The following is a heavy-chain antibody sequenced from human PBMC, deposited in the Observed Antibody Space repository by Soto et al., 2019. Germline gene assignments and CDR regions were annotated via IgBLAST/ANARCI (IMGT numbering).Heavy chain of an antibody. CDR1: GGSISSSNW. V-gene: IGHV4-4*02. D-gene: IGHD3-3*01. CDR3: ARGIFGVVTLYYYYGMDV. CDR2: IYHSGST. Sequence: SETLSLTCAVSGGSISSSNWWSWVRQPPGKGLEWIGEIYHSGSTNYNPSLKSRVTISADKSKNQFSLKLSSVTAADTAVYYCARGIFGVVTLYYYYGMDVWGQGTTVTVSS. J-gene: IGHJ6*02.